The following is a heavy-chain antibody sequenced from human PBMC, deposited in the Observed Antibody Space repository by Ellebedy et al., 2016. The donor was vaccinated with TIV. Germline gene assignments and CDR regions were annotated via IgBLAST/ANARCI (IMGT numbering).Heavy chain of an antibody. CDR1: GFTFSSYS. Sequence: GESLKISCAASGFTFSSYSMNWVRQAPGKGLECISYISSSTTTIYYADSVKGRFTISRANGKTSLYLQMNSLRVEDTAVYYCAREGSGSYGAEYFQHWGQGTLVTVSS. CDR2: ISSSTTTI. D-gene: IGHD1-26*01. J-gene: IGHJ1*01. V-gene: IGHV3-48*04. CDR3: AREGSGSYGAEYFQH.